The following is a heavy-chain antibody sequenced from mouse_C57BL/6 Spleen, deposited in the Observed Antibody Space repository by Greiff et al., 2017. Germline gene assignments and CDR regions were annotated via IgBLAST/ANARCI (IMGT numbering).Heavy chain of an antibody. V-gene: IGHV1-53*01. CDR2: INPSNGGT. CDR3: ARPIYYGKGYYAMDY. J-gene: IGHJ4*01. CDR1: GYTFTSYW. Sequence: QVQLQQSGTELVKPGASVKLSCKASGYTFTSYWMHWVKQRPGQGLEWIGNINPSNGGTNYNEKFKSKATLTVDKSSSTAYMQLSSLTSEDSAVYYCARPIYYGKGYYAMDYWGQGTSVTVSS. D-gene: IGHD2-1*01.